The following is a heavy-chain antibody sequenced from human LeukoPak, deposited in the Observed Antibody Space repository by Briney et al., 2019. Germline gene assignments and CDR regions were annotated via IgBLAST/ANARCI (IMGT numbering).Heavy chain of an antibody. J-gene: IGHJ5*02. D-gene: IGHD3-3*01. CDR1: GGSISSYY. Sequence: SETLSLTCTVSGGSISSYYWSWIRQPPGKGLEWIGRIYTSGSTNYNPSLKSRVTMSVDTSKNQFSLKLSSLTAADTAVYYCARDLRDYDFWSGYLWFDPWGQGTLVTVSS. CDR3: ARDLRDYDFWSGYLWFDP. CDR2: IYTSGST. V-gene: IGHV4-4*07.